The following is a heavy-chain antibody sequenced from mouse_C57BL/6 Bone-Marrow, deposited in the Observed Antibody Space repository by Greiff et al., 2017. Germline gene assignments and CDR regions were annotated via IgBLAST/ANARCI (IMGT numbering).Heavy chain of an antibody. D-gene: IGHD4-1*01. Sequence: QVQLKQSGTELVKPGASVKLSCKASGYNFTSYWMHWVKQRPGQGLEWIGNINPSNGGTNYNEKFKSKATLTVDKSSSTAYMQLSSLPSEDSAVYSCASFNWPVGGYWGQGTTLTVSS. CDR1: GYNFTSYW. J-gene: IGHJ2*01. CDR2: INPSNGGT. CDR3: ASFNWPVGGY. V-gene: IGHV1-53*01.